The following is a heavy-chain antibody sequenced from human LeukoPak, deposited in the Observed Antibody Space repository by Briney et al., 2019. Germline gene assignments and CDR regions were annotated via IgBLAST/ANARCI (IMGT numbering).Heavy chain of an antibody. J-gene: IGHJ1*01. D-gene: IGHD4-17*01. CDR3: ARSTTVTPRYFQH. CDR1: GGSISSYY. CDR2: IYYSGST. V-gene: IGHV4-59*08. Sequence: PSETLSLTCTVSGGSISSYYWSWIRQPPGKGLEWIGYIYYSGSTNYNPSLKGRVTISVDTSKNQFSLKLSSVTAADTAVYYCARSTTVTPRYFQHWGQGTLVTVSS.